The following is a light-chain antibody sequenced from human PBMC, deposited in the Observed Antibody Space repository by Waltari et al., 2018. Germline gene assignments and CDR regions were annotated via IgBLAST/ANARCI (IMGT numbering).Light chain of an antibody. CDR1: GSDIGGYNY. J-gene: IGLJ2*01. CDR2: DVT. Sequence: SALTQPASVSGSPGPSIAISCTGTGSDIGGYNYVSWYQQYPGRAHKLILYDVTRWPSVVSNRCIGSKSGVTASRTISWLQAEDEAEYYCASYTNSRTTIFGGGTRVTVL. V-gene: IGLV2-14*03. CDR3: ASYTNSRTTI.